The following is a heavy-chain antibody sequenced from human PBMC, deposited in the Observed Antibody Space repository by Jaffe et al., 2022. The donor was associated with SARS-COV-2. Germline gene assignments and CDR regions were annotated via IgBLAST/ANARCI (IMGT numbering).Heavy chain of an antibody. CDR2: VYYSGNT. CDR1: GDSVSSSSYY. D-gene: IGHD3-3*01. V-gene: IGHV4-39*01. Sequence: QLQLQESGPRLVKPAETLSLTCTVSGDSVSSSSYYWGWIRQPPGKGLEWIGSVYYSGNTYYNPSLKSRVSMSVDTSKNQISLKVRSVTASDTALYYCARQRAGTYDFWSGQMGVYYMEVWGQGTTVTVSS. J-gene: IGHJ6*02. CDR3: ARQRAGTYDFWSGQMGVYYMEV.